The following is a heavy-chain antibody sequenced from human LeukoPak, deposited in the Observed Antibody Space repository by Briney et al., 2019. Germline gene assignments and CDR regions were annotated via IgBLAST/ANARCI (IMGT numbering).Heavy chain of an antibody. D-gene: IGHD1-26*01. Sequence: AGGSLRLSCAASGFTFSSYWMSWVRQAPGKGREWVANIKQDGSEKYYVDSVKGRFTISRDNAKNSLYLQMNSLRAEDTAVYYCATCFFVSGSYYMEYWGQGTLVTVSS. CDR1: GFTFSSYW. J-gene: IGHJ4*02. CDR3: ATCFFVSGSYYMEY. V-gene: IGHV3-7*05. CDR2: IKQDGSEK.